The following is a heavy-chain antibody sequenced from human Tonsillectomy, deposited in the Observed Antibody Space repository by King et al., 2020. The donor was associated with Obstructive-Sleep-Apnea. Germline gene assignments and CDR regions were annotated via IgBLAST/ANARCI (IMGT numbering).Heavy chain of an antibody. CDR2: INHSGST. CDR1: GGSFSGYY. Sequence: VQLQQWGAGLLKPSETLSLTCAVYGGSFSGYYWSWIRQSPGKGLEGIGEINHSGSTHYNPSLKSRVTLSVETYKNQFSLKLSPLTAADTAVYYCARGLYCSSTSCYSISPFDYWGQGTLVTVSS. J-gene: IGHJ4*02. V-gene: IGHV4-34*01. D-gene: IGHD2-2*01. CDR3: ARGLYCSSTSCYSISPFDY.